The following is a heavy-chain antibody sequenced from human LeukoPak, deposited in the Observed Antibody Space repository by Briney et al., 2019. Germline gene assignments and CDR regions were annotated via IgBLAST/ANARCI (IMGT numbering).Heavy chain of an antibody. D-gene: IGHD3-16*02. J-gene: IGHJ3*02. CDR2: ISAYNGNT. CDR1: GYTFTSYG. V-gene: IGHV1-18*01. CDR3: ARGNIMITFGGVIADAFDI. Sequence: ASVKVPCKASGYTFTSYGISWVRQAPGQGLEWMGWISAYNGNTNYAQKLQGRVTMTTDTSTSTAYMELRSLRSDDTAVYYCARGNIMITFGGVIADAFDIWGQGTMVTVSS.